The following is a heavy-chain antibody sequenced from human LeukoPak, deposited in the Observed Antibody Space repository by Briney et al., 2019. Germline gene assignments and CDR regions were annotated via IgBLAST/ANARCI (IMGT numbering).Heavy chain of an antibody. V-gene: IGHV3-9*01. CDR1: GFTFDDYA. CDR3: AKDSGGGSSDSYYYGMDV. D-gene: IGHD6-6*01. CDR2: ISWNSGSI. Sequence: PGRSLRLSCAASGFTFDDYAMHWVRQAPGKGLEWVSGISWNSGSIGYADSVKGRFAISRDNAKNSLYLRMNSLRAEDTALYYCAKDSGGGSSDSYYYGMDVWGQGTTVTVSS. J-gene: IGHJ6*02.